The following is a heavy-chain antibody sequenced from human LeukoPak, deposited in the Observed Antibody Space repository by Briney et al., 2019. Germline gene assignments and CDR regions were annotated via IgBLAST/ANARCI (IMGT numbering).Heavy chain of an antibody. Sequence: GGSLRLSCAASGFTFSDYSMNWVRQAPGKGLEWISYIGIDSGNTNYADSVKGRFTISGDKAKNSLYLQMNSLRVEDTAVYYCAREDVVLVDAVRYYYYGMDVWGQGTTVTVSS. CDR2: IGIDSGNT. CDR3: AREDVVLVDAVRYYYYGMDV. J-gene: IGHJ6*02. CDR1: GFTFSDYS. D-gene: IGHD2-8*01. V-gene: IGHV3-48*01.